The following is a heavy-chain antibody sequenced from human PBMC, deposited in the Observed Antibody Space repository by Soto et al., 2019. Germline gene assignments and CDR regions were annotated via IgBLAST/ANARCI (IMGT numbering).Heavy chain of an antibody. Sequence: GASVKVSCKASGHTFTSYGISWVRQAPGQGLEWMGWISAYNGNTNYAQKLQGRVTMPTHPTTSTAYMELRSLNSDNPAVYFEPRGVMFIPHYFDYWGQGSLVTVSS. CDR1: GHTFTSYG. CDR2: ISAYNGNT. CDR3: PRGVMFIPHYFDY. J-gene: IGHJ4*02. V-gene: IGHV1-18*01. D-gene: IGHD3-22*01.